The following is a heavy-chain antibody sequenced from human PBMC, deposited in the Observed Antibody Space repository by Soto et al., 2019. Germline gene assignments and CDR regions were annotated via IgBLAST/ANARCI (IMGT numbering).Heavy chain of an antibody. D-gene: IGHD2-2*01. V-gene: IGHV1-46*01. CDR2: INPSGGST. J-gene: IGHJ6*02. Sequence: QVQLVRSGAEVKKPGASVKLSCMASGYTFSSFYMHWVRQAPGQGLEWMGIINPSGGSTVYAQKFQGRVTMTRDTSTSTVSMELGSLRSEDTAVYYCARDVVLVPSALYGMDVWGQGTTVTVSS. CDR3: ARDVVLVPSALYGMDV. CDR1: GYTFSSFY.